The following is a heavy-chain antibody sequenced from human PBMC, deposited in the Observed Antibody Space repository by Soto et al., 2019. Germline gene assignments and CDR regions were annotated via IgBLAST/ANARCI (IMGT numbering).Heavy chain of an antibody. Sequence: PGRPLRLSCVASGFTVSSNYMSRVSQATGKGLEWVSVIYSGGSTYYADSVKGRFTISRDNSKNTLYLQMNSLRAEDTAVYYCASRRETAGIYYYYGMDVWGQGTTVTVSS. V-gene: IGHV3-66*01. CDR3: ASRRETAGIYYYYGMDV. J-gene: IGHJ6*02. CDR1: GFTVSSNY. D-gene: IGHD2-21*02. CDR2: IYSGGST.